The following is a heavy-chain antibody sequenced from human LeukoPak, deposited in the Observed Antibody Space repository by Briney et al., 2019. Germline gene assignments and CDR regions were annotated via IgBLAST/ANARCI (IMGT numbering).Heavy chain of an antibody. Sequence: GGSLRLSCAASGFTFSSYAMSWVRQAPGKGLEWVSAISGSGGSTYYADSVKGRFTISRDNSKNTLYLQMNSLRAEDTAVYYCAKGAGTTDYYYYYMDVWGKGTTVTVSS. CDR2: ISGSGGST. V-gene: IGHV3-23*01. J-gene: IGHJ6*03. D-gene: IGHD1-7*01. CDR3: AKGAGTTDYYYYYMDV. CDR1: GFTFSSYA.